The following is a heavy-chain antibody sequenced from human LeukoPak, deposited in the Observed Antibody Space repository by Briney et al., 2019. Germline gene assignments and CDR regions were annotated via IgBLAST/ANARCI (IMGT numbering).Heavy chain of an antibody. CDR1: GYSISDGNY. CDR2: IFHTGST. Sequence: SETLSLTCTVSGYSISDGNYWGWIRQPPGKGLEWIGSIFHTGSTYDNPSLKSRVTTSVDTSKNQFSLSLNSVTAADTAVYYCARRRDGYNFGSFYFDYWGQGILVTVSS. V-gene: IGHV4-38-2*02. CDR3: ARRRDGYNFGSFYFDY. D-gene: IGHD5-24*01. J-gene: IGHJ4*02.